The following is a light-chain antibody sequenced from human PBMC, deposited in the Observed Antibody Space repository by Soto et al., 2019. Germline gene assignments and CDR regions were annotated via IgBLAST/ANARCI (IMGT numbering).Light chain of an antibody. J-gene: IGLJ3*02. CDR1: SSDVGGYNY. CDR3: SSYTSSSKV. V-gene: IGLV2-14*01. CDR2: DDS. Sequence: QSALTQPASVSGSPGQSITISCTGTSSDVGGYNYVSWYQQHPGKAPKLMIYDDSNRPSGVSNRFSGSKSGNTASMTISWLQAEDEADYYCSSYTSSSKVFGGGTKVTVL.